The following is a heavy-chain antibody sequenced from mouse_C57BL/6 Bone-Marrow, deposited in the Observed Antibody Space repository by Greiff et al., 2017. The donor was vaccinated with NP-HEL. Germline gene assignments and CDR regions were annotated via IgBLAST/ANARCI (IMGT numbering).Heavy chain of an antibody. CDR3: ARSAMVTTCGFDY. V-gene: IGHV1-55*01. CDR1: GYIFTSYW. D-gene: IGHD2-2*01. Sequence: VQLQQPGAELVKPGASVKMSCKASGYIFTSYWITWVKQRPGQGLEWIGDIYPGSGSTNYNEKFKSKATLTVDTSSSTAYMQLSSLTSEDSAVYYCARSAMVTTCGFDYWGKGTTLTVSS. CDR2: IYPGSGST. J-gene: IGHJ2*01.